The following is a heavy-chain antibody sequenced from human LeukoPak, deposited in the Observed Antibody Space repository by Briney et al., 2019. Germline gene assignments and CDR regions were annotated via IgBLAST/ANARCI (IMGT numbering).Heavy chain of an antibody. Sequence: PGGSLRLSCAASGFTFSDYYMSWIRQAPGKGLEWVSYISSSGSTIYYADSMKGRFTISRDNSKNTLYLQMNSLRAEDTAVYYCAKPPWDSYGYFDYWGQGTLVTVSS. CDR3: AKPPWDSYGYFDY. D-gene: IGHD5-18*01. V-gene: IGHV3-11*01. J-gene: IGHJ4*02. CDR2: ISSSGSTI. CDR1: GFTFSDYY.